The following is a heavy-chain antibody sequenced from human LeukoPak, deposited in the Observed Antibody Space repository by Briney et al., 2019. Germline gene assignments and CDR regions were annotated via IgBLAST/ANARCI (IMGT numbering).Heavy chain of an antibody. CDR3: ATSGGRGSAAFDY. Sequence: GGSLRLSCAASGFTFSSYAMHWVRQAPGKGLEWVAVISYDGSNKYYADSVKGRFTISRDNSKNTLYLQMNSLRAEDTAVYYCATSGGRGSAAFDYWSQGTLVTVSS. CDR1: GFTFSSYA. V-gene: IGHV3-30-3*01. J-gene: IGHJ4*02. D-gene: IGHD1-26*01. CDR2: ISYDGSNK.